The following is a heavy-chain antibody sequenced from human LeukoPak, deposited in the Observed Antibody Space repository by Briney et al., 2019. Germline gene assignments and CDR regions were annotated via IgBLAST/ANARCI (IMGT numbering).Heavy chain of an antibody. Sequence: PGRSLRLSCAASGFTFSSYGMHWVRQAPGKGLGGVAVICYDGSNKYYADSVKGRFTISRDNSKNTLYLQMNSLRAEDTAVYYCARDLGYSYGSTTFDYWGEGTLVTVSS. CDR3: ARDLGYSYGSTTFDY. CDR1: GFTFSSYG. V-gene: IGHV3-33*01. CDR2: ICYDGSNK. D-gene: IGHD5-18*01. J-gene: IGHJ4*02.